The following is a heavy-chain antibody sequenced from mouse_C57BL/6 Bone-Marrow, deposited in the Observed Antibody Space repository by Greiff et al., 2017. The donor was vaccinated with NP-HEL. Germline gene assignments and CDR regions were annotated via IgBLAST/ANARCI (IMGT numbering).Heavy chain of an antibody. Sequence: EVKLQQSGPVLVKPGASVKMSCKASGYTFTDYYMNWVKQSHGKSLEWIGVINPYNGGTSYNQKFKGKATLTVDKSSSTAYMELNSLTSEDSAVYYCARQGDYEGDYFDYWGQGTTLTVSS. CDR3: ARQGDYEGDYFDY. D-gene: IGHD2-4*01. CDR2: INPYNGGT. J-gene: IGHJ2*01. CDR1: GYTFTDYY. V-gene: IGHV1-19*01.